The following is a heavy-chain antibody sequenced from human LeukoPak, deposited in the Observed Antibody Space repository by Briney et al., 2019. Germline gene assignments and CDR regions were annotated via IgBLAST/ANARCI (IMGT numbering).Heavy chain of an antibody. CDR3: ARDAGHYDSSGYCLGY. V-gene: IGHV1-69*04. J-gene: IGHJ4*02. CDR2: IIPILGIA. Sequence: SVKVSCKASGGTFSSYAISWVRQAPGQGLEWMGRIIPILGIANYAQKFQGRVTITADKSTSTAYMELSSLRSEDTAVYYCARDAGHYDSSGYCLGYWGQGTLVTVSS. CDR1: GGTFSSYA. D-gene: IGHD3-22*01.